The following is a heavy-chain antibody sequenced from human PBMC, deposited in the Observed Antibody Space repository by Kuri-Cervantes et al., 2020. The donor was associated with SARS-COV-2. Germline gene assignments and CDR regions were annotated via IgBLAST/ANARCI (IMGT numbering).Heavy chain of an antibody. CDR2: ISYDGSNK. Sequence: GESLKISCAASGFTFSSYWMHWVRQAPGKGLEWVAVISYDGSNKYYADSVKGRFTISRDNSKNTLYLQMNSLRAEDTAVYYCARDGRGDSASRAAFDIWGQGTMVTVSS. CDR1: GFTFSSYW. D-gene: IGHD2-21*01. V-gene: IGHV3-30-3*01. J-gene: IGHJ3*02. CDR3: ARDGRGDSASRAAFDI.